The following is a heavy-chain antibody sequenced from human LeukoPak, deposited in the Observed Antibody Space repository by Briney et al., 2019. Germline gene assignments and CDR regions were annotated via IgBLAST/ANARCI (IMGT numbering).Heavy chain of an antibody. V-gene: IGHV4-59*01. CDR2: IYYSGST. CDR3: ARGLYSGSNGGGY. Sequence: SETLSLTCAVSGGSISSYYWSWIRQPPGKGLEWIGYIYYSGSTNYNPSLKSRVTISVDTSKNQFSLKLSSVTAADTAVYYCARGLYSGSNGGGYWGQGTLVTVSS. CDR1: GGSISSYY. J-gene: IGHJ4*02. D-gene: IGHD1-26*01.